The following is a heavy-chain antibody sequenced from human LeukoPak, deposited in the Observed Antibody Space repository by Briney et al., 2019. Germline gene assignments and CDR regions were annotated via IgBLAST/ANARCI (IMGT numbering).Heavy chain of an antibody. Sequence: LPGRSLRLSCAASGFTFSSYSMNWVRQAPGKGLEWVSYISSSSSTIYYADSVKGRFTISRDNAKNSLYLQMNSLRAEDTAVYYCARRVPNQVVTDYFDYWGQGTLVTVSS. CDR2: ISSSSSTI. CDR3: ARRVPNQVVTDYFDY. V-gene: IGHV3-48*04. J-gene: IGHJ4*02. CDR1: GFTFSSYS. D-gene: IGHD3-22*01.